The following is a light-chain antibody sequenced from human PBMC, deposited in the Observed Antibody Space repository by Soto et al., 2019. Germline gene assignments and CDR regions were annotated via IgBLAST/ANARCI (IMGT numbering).Light chain of an antibody. Sequence: EVVITQSPATLSVSPGERATLSCRASQNVNSRLAWYQQRPGQAPRLLIYGGSTRATGIPGRFSGSGSGTEFTLTISSLQPEDVAVYYCQQYNDWPPWTFGQGTKVEIK. CDR1: QNVNSR. J-gene: IGKJ1*01. CDR3: QQYNDWPPWT. V-gene: IGKV3D-15*01. CDR2: GGS.